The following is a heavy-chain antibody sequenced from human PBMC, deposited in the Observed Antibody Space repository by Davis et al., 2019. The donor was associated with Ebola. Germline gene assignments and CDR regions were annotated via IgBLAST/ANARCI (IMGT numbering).Heavy chain of an antibody. CDR2: IYPGDSDT. V-gene: IGHV5-51*01. CDR1: GYSFTNYW. CDR3: ATLRRTITGMDDGFDI. D-gene: IGHD1-20*01. J-gene: IGHJ3*02. Sequence: GESLKISCKGSGYSFTNYWIGWVRQMPGKGLEWMGIIYPGDSDTRYSPSFRGQVTSSADKSIKTAFLQWSSLKASDTAMYYCATLRRTITGMDDGFDIWGQGTMVTVSS.